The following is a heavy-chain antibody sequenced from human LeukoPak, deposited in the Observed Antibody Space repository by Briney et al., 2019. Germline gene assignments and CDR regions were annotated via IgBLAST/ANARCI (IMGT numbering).Heavy chain of an antibody. CDR1: GFTFSSYS. V-gene: IGHV3-48*01. J-gene: IGHJ6*02. CDR2: ISSSSSTI. CDR3: ARESSIVGAILVYYYYGMAV. Sequence: GGSLRLSCAASGFTFSSYSMNWVRQAPGKGLEWVSYISSSSSTIYYADSVKGLFTISRDNAKNSLYLQMNSLRAEVTAVYYLARESSIVGAILVYYYYGMAVWGQGTTVTVSS. D-gene: IGHD1-26*01.